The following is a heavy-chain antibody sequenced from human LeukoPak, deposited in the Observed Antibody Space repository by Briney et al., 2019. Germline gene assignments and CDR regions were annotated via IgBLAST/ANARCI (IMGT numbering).Heavy chain of an antibody. CDR3: AKLPTLTGIPRYAFDI. V-gene: IGHV3-30*02. Sequence: PGRSLRLSCAASGFTFNTFGIHWVRQVPGKGLEWVAFIRYDGSNKYYADSVKGRFTISRDNSKNTLYLQMSSLRAEDTAVYYCAKLPTLTGIPRYAFDIWGQGTMVTVSS. J-gene: IGHJ3*02. CDR1: GFTFNTFG. CDR2: IRYDGSNK. D-gene: IGHD3-9*01.